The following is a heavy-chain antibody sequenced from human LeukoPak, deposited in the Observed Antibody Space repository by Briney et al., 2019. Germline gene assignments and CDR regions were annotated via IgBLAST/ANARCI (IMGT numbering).Heavy chain of an antibody. V-gene: IGHV3-7*01. CDR2: IDRDGRVQ. J-gene: IGHJ3*02. D-gene: IGHD2/OR15-2a*01. CDR1: GFTTHYW. CDR3: ARDFLGRAAFDI. Sequence: GGSLRLSCTASGFTTHYWLNWVRQSPGKGLEWVANIDRDGRVQHYVDSVEGRFTISRDNAKNSLYLQMNSLRAEDTAVYYCARDFLGRAAFDIWGQGTMVTVSS.